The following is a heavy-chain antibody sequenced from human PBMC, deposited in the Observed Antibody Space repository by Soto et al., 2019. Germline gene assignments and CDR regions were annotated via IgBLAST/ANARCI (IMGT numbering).Heavy chain of an antibody. J-gene: IGHJ6*02. CDR2: INPNSGGT. Sequence: QVQLVQSGAEVRKPGASVKVSCKASGYTCTGYYMHWVRQPPGQGLEWMGWINPNSGGTNYAQKFQGWVTMTRDTSISTAYMELSRLRSDDTAVYYCARDFRSAGGSYYYYYGMDVWGQGTTVTVSS. CDR1: GYTCTGYY. V-gene: IGHV1-2*04. CDR3: ARDFRSAGGSYYYYYGMDV. D-gene: IGHD1-26*01.